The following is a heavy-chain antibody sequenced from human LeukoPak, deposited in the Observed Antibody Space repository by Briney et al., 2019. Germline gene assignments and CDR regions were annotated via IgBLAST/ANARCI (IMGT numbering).Heavy chain of an antibody. CDR3: ARRRGYSYGPGDY. CDR1: GFTFSTYT. Sequence: PGGSLRLSCSASGFTFSTYTMHWVRQAPGKGLEYVSAISSNGGSTYHADSVKGRFTISRDNSKNTLYLQMNSLRAEDTAVYYCARRRGYSYGPGDYWGQGTLVTVSS. D-gene: IGHD5-18*01. J-gene: IGHJ4*02. CDR2: ISSNGGST. V-gene: IGHV3-64*04.